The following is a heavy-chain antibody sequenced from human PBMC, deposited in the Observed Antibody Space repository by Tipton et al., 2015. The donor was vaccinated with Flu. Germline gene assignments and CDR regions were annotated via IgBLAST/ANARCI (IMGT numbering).Heavy chain of an antibody. D-gene: IGHD3-3*02. J-gene: IGHJ3*02. V-gene: IGHV5-51*03. CDR3: VRPNSPIGTISAFDI. CDR2: IYPGDSDT. CDR1: GYSFTTYW. Sequence: VQLVQSGAEVKQPGESLKISCKGSGYSFTTYWIGWVRQMPGKGLEWVGMIYPGDSDTRYSSSFQGQGTISADKSISTAYLQWSSLKASDTAMYYCVRPNSPIGTISAFDIWGQGTMVTVSS.